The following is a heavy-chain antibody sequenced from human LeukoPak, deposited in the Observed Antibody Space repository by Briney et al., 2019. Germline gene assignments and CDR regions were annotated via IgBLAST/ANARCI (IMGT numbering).Heavy chain of an antibody. J-gene: IGHJ5*02. CDR1: GGSISSYY. CDR2: IYCSGST. V-gene: IGHV4-59*01. D-gene: IGHD3-3*01. Sequence: PSETLSLTCTVSGGSISSYYWSWIRQPPGEGLEWIGYIYCSGSTNYNPSLKSRVTISVDTSKNQFSLKLSSVTAADTAVYYCARVIRFLRGDWFDPWGQGTLVTVSS. CDR3: ARVIRFLRGDWFDP.